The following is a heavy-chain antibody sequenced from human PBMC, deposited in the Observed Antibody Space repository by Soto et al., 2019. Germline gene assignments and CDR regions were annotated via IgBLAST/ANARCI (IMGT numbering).Heavy chain of an antibody. J-gene: IGHJ6*02. Sequence: PGGSLRLSXAASGFTFRDYYMTWIRQAPGKGLEWLSYISSSGSTIYYADSVKGRFTISRDNAKNSLFLQMNSLRAEDTAVYYCARLVTATRNYYYGMDVWGQGTTVTVSS. V-gene: IGHV3-11*01. CDR3: ARLVTATRNYYYGMDV. CDR1: GFTFRDYY. CDR2: ISSSGSTI. D-gene: IGHD1-20*01.